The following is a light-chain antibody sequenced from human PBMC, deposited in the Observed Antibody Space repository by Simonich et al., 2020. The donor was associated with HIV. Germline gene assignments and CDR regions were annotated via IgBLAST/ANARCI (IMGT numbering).Light chain of an antibody. J-gene: IGKJ4*01. CDR3: QQYYITPRT. V-gene: IGKV4-1*01. CDR2: WAS. Sequence: DIVMTQSPDSLAVSLGERATINCKSSQSVSYSSNNKNYLAWYQQKPGQPPKLLIYWASTREYGVPDRFSGSGSGTDFTLTISSLQAEDVAVYYCQQYYITPRTFGGGTKVEIK. CDR1: QSVSYSSNNKNY.